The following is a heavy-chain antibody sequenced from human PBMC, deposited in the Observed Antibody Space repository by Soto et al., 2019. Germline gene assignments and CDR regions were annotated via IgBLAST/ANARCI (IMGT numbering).Heavy chain of an antibody. J-gene: IGHJ4*02. CDR1: GSTSVGIG. Sequence: QVQLVESGGGVSRLGGPWSFSCEGPGSTSVGIGFTGAGRVQALGLGGVAVVSHDGLAQYYGDSVKGRFTISRDNSQNTLYLQMNNLRTEDTAIYYCAKETIAVGGPNYFDYWGQGTLVTVSS. D-gene: IGHD6-19*01. CDR2: VSHDGLAQ. V-gene: IGHV3-30*18. CDR3: AKETIAVGGPNYFDY.